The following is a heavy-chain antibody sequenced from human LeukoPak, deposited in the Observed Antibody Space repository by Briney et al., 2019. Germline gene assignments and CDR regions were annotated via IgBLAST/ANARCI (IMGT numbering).Heavy chain of an antibody. CDR1: GFTFSNAW. J-gene: IGHJ4*02. CDR3: TTETHEAAAGLIDY. D-gene: IGHD6-13*01. CDR2: IKSKTDGGTT. Sequence: GGSLRLSCAASGFTFSNAWMSWVRQAPGKGLEWVGRIKSKTDGGTTDYAAPVKGRFTISRDDSKNTLYLQMNSLKTEDTAVYYCTTETHEAAAGLIDYWGQGTLVTVSS. V-gene: IGHV3-15*01.